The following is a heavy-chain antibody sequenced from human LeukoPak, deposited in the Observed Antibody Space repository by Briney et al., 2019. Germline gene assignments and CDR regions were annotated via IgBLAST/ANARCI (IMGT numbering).Heavy chain of an antibody. D-gene: IGHD6-13*01. J-gene: IGHJ5*02. Sequence: GESLKISCKGSGYSFTSYWIGWVRQMPGKGLEWMGIIYPGDSDTRYSPSFQGQVTISADKSISTAYLQWSSLKASDTAMYYCARGGRAAAPHETRSDKFDPWGQGTLVTVSS. CDR2: IYPGDSDT. V-gene: IGHV5-51*01. CDR1: GYSFTSYW. CDR3: ARGGRAAAPHETRSDKFDP.